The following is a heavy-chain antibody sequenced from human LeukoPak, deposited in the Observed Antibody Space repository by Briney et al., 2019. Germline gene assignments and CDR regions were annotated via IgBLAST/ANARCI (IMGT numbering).Heavy chain of an antibody. V-gene: IGHV3-74*01. CDR1: GITFSNYW. CDR3: ATYSEA. J-gene: IGHJ3*01. CDR2: INPDGSAT. Sequence: PGGSLRLSCAAPGITFSNYWTHWVRQAPGKGLEWVSRINPDGSATRYADSVKGRFTISRDNAKNTLYLQMNSLRAEDTAVYYCATYSEAWGQGTMVTVSS. D-gene: IGHD4-11*01.